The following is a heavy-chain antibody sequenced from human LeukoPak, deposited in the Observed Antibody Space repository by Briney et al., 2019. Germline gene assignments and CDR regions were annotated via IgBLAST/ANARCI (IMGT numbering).Heavy chain of an antibody. Sequence: ASVKVSCKASGYAFTSYNINWVRQATGQGLEWMGWMNPNSEKTGYAQKFQGRVTVTRSTSISTAYMELSSPRSEDTAVYYCARDPMVRGVPTDYWGQGTLVTVSS. CDR3: ARDPMVRGVPTDY. CDR2: MNPNSEKT. CDR1: GYAFTSYN. D-gene: IGHD3-10*01. J-gene: IGHJ4*02. V-gene: IGHV1-8*01.